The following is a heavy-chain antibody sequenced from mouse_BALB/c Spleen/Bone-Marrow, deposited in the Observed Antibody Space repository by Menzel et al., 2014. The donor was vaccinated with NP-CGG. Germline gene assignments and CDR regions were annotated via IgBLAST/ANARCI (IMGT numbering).Heavy chain of an antibody. J-gene: IGHJ2*01. Sequence: DAKLVETGGGLMNPGGSLILSCAAYGFTFSSYAMSWVRQSPAKRLEWVAEISTGGSYTYYPDTVTGRFTISRDNAKNTLYLEMNSLRSEDTAIYYCARYYNYFFYFWSDGATPAISS. V-gene: IGHV5-9-4*01. CDR3: ARYYNYFFYF. CDR1: GFTFSSYA. D-gene: IGHD1-3*01. CDR2: ISTGGSYT.